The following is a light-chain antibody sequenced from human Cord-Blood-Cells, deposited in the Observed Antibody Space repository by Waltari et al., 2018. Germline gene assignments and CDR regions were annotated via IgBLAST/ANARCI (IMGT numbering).Light chain of an antibody. V-gene: IGKV1-39*01. J-gene: IGKJ1*01. CDR3: QQSYSTPRT. CDR2: AAS. CDR1: QSISSY. Sequence: DIQMTQSPSSLSASVGDRVTITCRASQSISSYLNWYQQKPGKAPKLLIYAASSLQSGVPSRFMGTGSGRDFTLTISCLQPEEFATYYCQQSYSTPRTFGQGTKVEIK.